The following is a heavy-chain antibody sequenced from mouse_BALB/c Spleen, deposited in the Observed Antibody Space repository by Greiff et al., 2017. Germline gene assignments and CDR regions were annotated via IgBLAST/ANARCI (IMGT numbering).Heavy chain of an antibody. J-gene: IGHJ2*01. Sequence: EVMLVESGGGLVQPGGSRKLSCAASGFTFSSFGMHWVRQAPEKGLEWVAYISSGSSTIYYADTVKGRFTISRDNPKNTLFLQMTSLRSEDTAMYYCARQGLLLFDYWGQGTTLTVSS. D-gene: IGHD2-3*01. CDR1: GFTFSSFG. V-gene: IGHV5-17*02. CDR2: ISSGSSTI. CDR3: ARQGLLLFDY.